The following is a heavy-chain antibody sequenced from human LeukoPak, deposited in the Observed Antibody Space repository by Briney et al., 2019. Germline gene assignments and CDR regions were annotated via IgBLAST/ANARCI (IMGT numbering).Heavy chain of an antibody. J-gene: IGHJ1*01. Sequence: GESLKISCKGSGYSFTSYWIGWVRPMPGKGLEWMGIIYPGDSDTRYSPSFQGQVTISADKSISTAYLQWSSLKASDTAMYYCASGDKPPYEYFQHWGQGTLVTVSS. CDR2: IYPGDSDT. V-gene: IGHV5-51*01. CDR1: GYSFTSYW. D-gene: IGHD2-21*01. CDR3: ASGDKPPYEYFQH.